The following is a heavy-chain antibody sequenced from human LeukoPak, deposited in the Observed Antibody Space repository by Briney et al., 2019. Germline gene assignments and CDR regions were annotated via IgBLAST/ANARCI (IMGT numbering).Heavy chain of an antibody. Sequence: PSETLSLTCTVSGGSISSSSYYWGWIRQPPGKGLEWIGSIYYSGSTYYNPSLKSRVTISVDTSKNQFSLKLSSVTAADTAVYYCARHKPWDPDWFDPWGQGTLVTVSS. CDR3: ARHKPWDPDWFDP. J-gene: IGHJ5*02. CDR1: GGSISSSSYY. V-gene: IGHV4-39*01. CDR2: IYYSGST. D-gene: IGHD1-26*01.